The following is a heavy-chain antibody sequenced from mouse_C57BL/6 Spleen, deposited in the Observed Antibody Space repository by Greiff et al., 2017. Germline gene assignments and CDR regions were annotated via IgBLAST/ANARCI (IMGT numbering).Heavy chain of an antibody. Sequence: EVQRVESGGGLVQPKGSLKLSCAASGFSFNTYAMNWVRPAPGTGLEWVARIRSKSNNYATYYADSVKDRFTISRDDSESMLYLQMNNLKTEDTAMYYCVRHGLYDYEYYFDYWGQGTTLTVSS. D-gene: IGHD2-4*01. J-gene: IGHJ2*01. CDR2: IRSKSNNYAT. CDR3: VRHGLYDYEYYFDY. V-gene: IGHV10-1*01. CDR1: GFSFNTYA.